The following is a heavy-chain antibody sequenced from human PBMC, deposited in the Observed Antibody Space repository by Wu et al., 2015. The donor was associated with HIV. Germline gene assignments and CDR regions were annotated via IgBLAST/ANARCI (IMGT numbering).Heavy chain of an antibody. V-gene: IGHV1-69*05. CDR3: ARGYYYDGGYYFDS. CDR2: VIPLFGVE. D-gene: IGHD3-22*01. J-gene: IGHJ4*01. CDR1: GGSFSSYG. Sequence: QVQLVQSGAEVRKPGSSVKVSCKASGGSFSSYGISWVRQAPGQGLEWMGGVIPLFGVESYAQKFHDRVKITTDESSITAYMDLSGLSSDDTAMYYCARGYYYDGGYYFDSWGQGTLVTVSS.